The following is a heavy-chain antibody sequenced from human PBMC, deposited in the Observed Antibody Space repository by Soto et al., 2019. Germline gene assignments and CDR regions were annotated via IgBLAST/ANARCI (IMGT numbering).Heavy chain of an antibody. D-gene: IGHD2-15*01. Sequence: GGSLRLSCAASGLTFSSYGMHWVRQAPGKGLEWVAVISYDGSNKYYADSVKGRFTISRDNSKNTLYLQMNSLRAEDTAVYYCAKDGPLDCSGGSCYSSSNFQHWGQGTLVTVSS. J-gene: IGHJ1*01. CDR3: AKDGPLDCSGGSCYSSSNFQH. CDR1: GLTFSSYG. V-gene: IGHV3-30*18. CDR2: ISYDGSNK.